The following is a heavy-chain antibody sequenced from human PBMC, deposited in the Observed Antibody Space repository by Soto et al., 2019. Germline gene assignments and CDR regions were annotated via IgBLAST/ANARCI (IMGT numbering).Heavy chain of an antibody. V-gene: IGHV4-31*03. CDR1: GGSISSGGYY. D-gene: IGHD1-26*01. CDR3: ARDSVAEDYYYYMDV. J-gene: IGHJ6*03. Sequence: SENMSLTCTVSGGSISSGGYYWRWIRQHPGKGLEWIGYIYYSGSTYYNPSLKSRVTISVDTSKNQFSLKLSSVTAADTAVYYCARDSVAEDYYYYMDVWGKGTTVTVSS. CDR2: IYYSGST.